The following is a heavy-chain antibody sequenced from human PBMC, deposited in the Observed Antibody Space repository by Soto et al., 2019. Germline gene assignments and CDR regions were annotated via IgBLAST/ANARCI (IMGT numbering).Heavy chain of an antibody. Sequence: GGSLRLSCSASGFTFSSYAMHWVRQAPGKGLEYVSAISSSSGTTYYADSVKGRFTISRDNAKSSLYLQMNSLRGEDTAVYYCAREGGNMRYCSSTSCSSDYWGQGTLVTVSS. CDR1: GFTFSSYA. CDR3: AREGGNMRYCSSTSCSSDY. D-gene: IGHD2-2*01. J-gene: IGHJ4*02. V-gene: IGHV3-64*04. CDR2: ISSSSGTT.